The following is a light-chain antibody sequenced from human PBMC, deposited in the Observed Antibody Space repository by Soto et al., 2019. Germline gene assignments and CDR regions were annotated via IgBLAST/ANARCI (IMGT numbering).Light chain of an antibody. V-gene: IGKV1-5*03. CDR2: KAS. CDR1: QSISSW. CDR3: QQYNSYSFT. J-gene: IGKJ3*01. Sequence: DIPMTQSPSTLSASVGDRVTITCRASQSISSWLAWYQQKPGKAPKLLIYKASSLESGVPSRFSGSGSGTEFTLTISSLQHDDFATYYCQQYNSYSFTFGPGTKVDIK.